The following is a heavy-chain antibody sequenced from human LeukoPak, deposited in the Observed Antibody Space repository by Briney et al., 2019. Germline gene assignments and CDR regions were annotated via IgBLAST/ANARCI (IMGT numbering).Heavy chain of an antibody. CDR3: ASGGWLQHPFDY. D-gene: IGHD5-24*01. CDR1: GFTFSSFW. J-gene: IGHJ4*02. Sequence: GGSLTLSCSASGFTFSSFWMSWLRPAPGKGLEGVANIKQDASEKYYVDSVKGRFTISRDNAKNSLYLQMNSLRAEDTAVYYCASGGWLQHPFDYWGQGTLVTVSS. V-gene: IGHV3-7*01. CDR2: IKQDASEK.